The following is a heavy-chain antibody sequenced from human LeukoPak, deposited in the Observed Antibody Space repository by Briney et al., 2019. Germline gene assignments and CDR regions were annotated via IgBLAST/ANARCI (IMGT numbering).Heavy chain of an antibody. Sequence: ASVKVSCKASGGTFSSYAISWVRQAPGQGLEWMGGIIPIFGTANYAQKFQGRVTITADESTSTAYMELSSLRSEDTAVYYCARGGYDLQRGWFDPWGQGTLVTVSS. CDR1: GGTFSSYA. D-gene: IGHD3-3*01. CDR2: IIPIFGTA. J-gene: IGHJ5*02. CDR3: ARGGYDLQRGWFDP. V-gene: IGHV1-69*13.